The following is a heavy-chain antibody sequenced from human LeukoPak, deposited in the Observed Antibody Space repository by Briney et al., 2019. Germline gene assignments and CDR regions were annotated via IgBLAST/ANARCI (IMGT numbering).Heavy chain of an antibody. D-gene: IGHD1-26*01. CDR2: SRNKANSYTT. CDR3: ASHVGVGRYHYHGMDV. CDR1: GFSFSDHY. V-gene: IGHV3-72*01. Sequence: PGGSLRLSCVASGFSFSDHYLDWVRQAPGKGLEWVGRSRNKANSYTTEHAASVKGRFTILRDDSKKSLYLQMNSLKTEDTAVYFCASHVGVGRYHYHGMDVWGQGTTVTVSS. J-gene: IGHJ6*02.